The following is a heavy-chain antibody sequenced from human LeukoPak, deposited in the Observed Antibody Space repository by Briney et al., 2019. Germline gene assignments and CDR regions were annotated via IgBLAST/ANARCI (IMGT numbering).Heavy chain of an antibody. J-gene: IGHJ6*03. D-gene: IGHD3-10*01. Sequence: ASVKVSCKASGYTFTGCYMHWVPQAPGQGLEWIGRINRNSGGTNYAQKFQGRVTMTRDTSISTAYMELSRLRSDDTAVYYCGRGNYYGSGSYSYYYYYYMDVWGKGTTVTVSS. CDR3: GRGNYYGSGSYSYYYYYYMDV. CDR2: INRNSGGT. V-gene: IGHV1-2*06. CDR1: GYTFTGCY.